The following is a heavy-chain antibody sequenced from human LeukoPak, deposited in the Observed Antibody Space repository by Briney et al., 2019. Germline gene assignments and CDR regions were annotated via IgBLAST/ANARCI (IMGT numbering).Heavy chain of an antibody. D-gene: IGHD6-6*01. J-gene: IGHJ4*02. Sequence: PSETLSLTCDVSGDSITSLYWSWLRQSPGKGLEWIGYIFSSGITNYSPSLRSRVAISMDTSRNQFPLKLASVTAADTAVYYCARLVPRRPDFYFDTWGQGTLVTVSS. CDR2: IFSSGIT. CDR1: GDSITSLY. V-gene: IGHV4-4*09. CDR3: ARLVPRRPDFYFDT.